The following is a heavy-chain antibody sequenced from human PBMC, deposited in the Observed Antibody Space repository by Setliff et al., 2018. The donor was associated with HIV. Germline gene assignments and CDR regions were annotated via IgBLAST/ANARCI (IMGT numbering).Heavy chain of an antibody. CDR1: GDTFSRST. CDR2: IIPVLGIT. CDR3: AKKVGGSYALGSKVLDS. V-gene: IGHV1-69*10. D-gene: IGHD3-16*01. Sequence: SVKVSCKASGDTFSRSTYTWVRRAPGQGLDWMGGIIPVLGITNYAQKFQGRVILTADESTSTLYMELTSLTFEDTAVYYCAKKVGGSYALGSKVLDSWGQGTLVTVSS. J-gene: IGHJ4*02.